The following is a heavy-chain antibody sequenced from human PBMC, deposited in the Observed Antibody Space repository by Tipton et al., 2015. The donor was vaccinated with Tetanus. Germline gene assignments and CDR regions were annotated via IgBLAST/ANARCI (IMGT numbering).Heavy chain of an antibody. CDR1: GFTFYSYG. V-gene: IGHV3-30*03. J-gene: IGHJ4*02. CDR2: ISYDGRNK. CDR3: ARDRYDCCGYYEAAFDY. Sequence: SLRLSCAASGFTFYSYGMHWVRQAPGKGLEWVAVISYDGRNKYYAHSVKGRFTISRDNSKNTLYLQMNSLRAEDTAVYYCARDRYDCCGYYEAAFDYWGQGSLVTVSS. D-gene: IGHD3-22*01.